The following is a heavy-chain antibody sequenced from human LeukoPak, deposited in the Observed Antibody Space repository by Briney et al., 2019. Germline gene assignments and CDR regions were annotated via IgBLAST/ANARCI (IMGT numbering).Heavy chain of an antibody. CDR2: IYTSGST. D-gene: IGHD3-3*01. CDR3: ARDRSGSYFDY. CDR1: GGSISSGSYY. V-gene: IGHV4-61*02. J-gene: IGHJ4*02. Sequence: SQTLSLTCTVSGGSISSGSYYWTWIRQPAGKGLEWIGRIYTSGSTNYNPSLKSRVTISVDTCKNQFSLQLSSVTAADTAVYYCARDRSGSYFDYWGQGTLVTVSS.